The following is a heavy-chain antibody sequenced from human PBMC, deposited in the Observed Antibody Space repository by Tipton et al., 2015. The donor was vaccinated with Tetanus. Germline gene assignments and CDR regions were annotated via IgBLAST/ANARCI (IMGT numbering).Heavy chain of an antibody. D-gene: IGHD6-19*01. V-gene: IGHV4-59*07. CDR3: ARSDGSGWYGYYYYGMDV. J-gene: IGHJ6*02. Sequence: TLSLTCTVSGGSISGYYWSWIRQPPGKGLEWIGYIYYSGSTNYNPSLKSRVTISVDTSKNQFSLKLSSVTAADTAVYYCARSDGSGWYGYYYYGMDVWGQGTTVTVSS. CDR1: GGSISGYY. CDR2: IYYSGST.